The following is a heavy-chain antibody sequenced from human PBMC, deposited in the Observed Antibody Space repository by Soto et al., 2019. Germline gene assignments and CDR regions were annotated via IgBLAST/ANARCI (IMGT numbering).Heavy chain of an antibody. CDR1: GGSISSSSYY. Sequence: SETLSLTCTVSGGSISSSSYYWGWIRQPPGKGLEWIGSIYYSGSTYYNPSLKSRVTISVDTSKNQFSLKLSSVTAADTSVYYCARGAVADHDAFDIWGQGTMVTVSS. J-gene: IGHJ3*02. CDR3: ARGAVADHDAFDI. D-gene: IGHD6-19*01. V-gene: IGHV4-39*01. CDR2: IYYSGST.